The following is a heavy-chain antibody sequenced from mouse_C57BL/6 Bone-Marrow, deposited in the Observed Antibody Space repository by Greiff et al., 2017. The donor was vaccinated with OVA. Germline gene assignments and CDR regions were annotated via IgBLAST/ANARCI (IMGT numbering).Heavy chain of an antibody. V-gene: IGHV1-54*01. CDR3: ARPYYGYATAFAY. CDR1: GYAFTNYL. Sequence: QVQLQQSGAELVRPGTSVKVSCKASGYAFTNYLIEWVKQRPGQGLEWIGVINPGSGGTNYNEKFKGKATLTADKSSSTAYMQLSSLTSEDSAVYFCARPYYGYATAFAYWGQGTLVTVSA. D-gene: IGHD2-9*01. J-gene: IGHJ3*01. CDR2: INPGSGGT.